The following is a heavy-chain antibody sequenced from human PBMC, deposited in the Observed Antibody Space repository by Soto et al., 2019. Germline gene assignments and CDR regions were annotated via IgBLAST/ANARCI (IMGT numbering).Heavy chain of an antibody. D-gene: IGHD3-22*01. Sequence: QLVQSGGGVVQPGGSLRLTCAASTFDLSHYAIHWVRQAPGKGLEWVALLSFDGSEKFFIDSVKGRFTISTNSSTMRVLLHINSLRGDDTAVYFCARDHTMTVSARRRDFVSTRQNEDTHYYGMEVWCQGATV. J-gene: IGHJ6*02. V-gene: IGHV3-30*04. CDR3: ARDHTMTVSARRRDFVSTRQNEDTHYYGMEV. CDR2: LSFDGSEK. CDR1: TFDLSHYA.